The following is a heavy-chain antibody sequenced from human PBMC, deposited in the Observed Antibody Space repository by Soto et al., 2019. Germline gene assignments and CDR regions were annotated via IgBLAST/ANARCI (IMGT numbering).Heavy chain of an antibody. J-gene: IGHJ4*02. V-gene: IGHV1-18*01. D-gene: IGHD7-27*01. CDR1: GYLFTSYG. CDR3: ARDTGATNTPHSNDY. Sequence: ASVKVSCKTSGYLFTSYGINWVRRAPGQGLEWLGWISAYNGDTNYAQKFQGRVTMTTDTSTSTAYMDLRSLRSDDTAVYYCARDTGATNTPHSNDYWGQGTLVTVSS. CDR2: ISAYNGDT.